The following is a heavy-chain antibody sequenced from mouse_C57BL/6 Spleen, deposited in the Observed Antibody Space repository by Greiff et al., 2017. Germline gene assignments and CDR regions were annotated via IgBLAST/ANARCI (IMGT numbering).Heavy chain of an antibody. Sequence: QVQLKESGPGLVAPSPSLSITCTVSGFSLTSYGVHWVRQPPGKGLEWLVVIWSAGSTTYNSAINYRLSISKDNSKSQVFLKMNSLQTDDTAMYYWARISYDGYDGARDYWGQGTSVTVSA. CDR2: IWSAGST. D-gene: IGHD2-3*01. J-gene: IGHJ4*01. V-gene: IGHV2-6*03. CDR3: ARISYDGYDGARDY. CDR1: GFSLTSYG.